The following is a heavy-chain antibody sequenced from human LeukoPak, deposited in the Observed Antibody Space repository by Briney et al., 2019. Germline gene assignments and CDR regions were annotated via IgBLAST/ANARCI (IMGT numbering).Heavy chain of an antibody. J-gene: IGHJ4*02. CDR1: GFLFSAYY. CDR3: TTGRGAYDVFDF. CDR2: IDPEDGKS. V-gene: IGHV1-69-2*01. D-gene: IGHD1-1*01. Sequence: ASVKVSCKTSGFLFSAYYMRWVQQAPGKGVRWMGRIDPEDGKSTYAEDFQGRVTLTADMSTDTAYMELSRLTSEDTALYYCTTGRGAYDVFDFWGQGSLVIVSS.